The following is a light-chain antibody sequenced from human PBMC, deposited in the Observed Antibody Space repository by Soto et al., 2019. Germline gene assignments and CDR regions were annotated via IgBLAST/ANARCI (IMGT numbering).Light chain of an antibody. CDR3: KQYGSSSWT. CDR2: GTS. Sequence: EIVLTQSPGTLSLSPGERATLSCRASQSVSSSYLAWYQQKPGQAPRLLIYGTSSRATAIPDRFSGSGSGTDFTLTISRLEPEDVAVYYCKQYGSSSWTFGQGTKADIK. J-gene: IGKJ1*01. CDR1: QSVSSSY. V-gene: IGKV3-20*01.